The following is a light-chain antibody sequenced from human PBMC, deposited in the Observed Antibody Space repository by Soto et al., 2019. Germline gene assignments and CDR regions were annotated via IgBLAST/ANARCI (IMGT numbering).Light chain of an antibody. CDR2: GAS. J-gene: IGKJ1*01. CDR1: QSVSSGY. Sequence: EIVLTQSPGTLSLSPGERATLSCRASQSVSSGYLAWYQQKPGLAPRLLIYGASSRATGIPDRFSVSGSGTDFTLTVSRLEPEDFAVYYCQQYGISPQTFGQGTKVEIK. CDR3: QQYGISPQT. V-gene: IGKV3-20*01.